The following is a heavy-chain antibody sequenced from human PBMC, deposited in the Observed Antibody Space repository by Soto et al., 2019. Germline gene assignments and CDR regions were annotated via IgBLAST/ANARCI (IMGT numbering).Heavy chain of an antibody. Sequence: SKTLSLTCPVSGGSISKINSYWGWIRQPPGKGLEWIGSISYSGNIFYNPSLKSRVTISVDPSKNQFSLNLNSVTAADTAIYYCAADGAASAWFFYWGQGTLVTVSS. CDR2: ISYSGNI. V-gene: IGHV4-39*01. J-gene: IGHJ4*02. CDR3: AADGAASAWFFY. CDR1: GGSISKINSY. D-gene: IGHD6-19*01.